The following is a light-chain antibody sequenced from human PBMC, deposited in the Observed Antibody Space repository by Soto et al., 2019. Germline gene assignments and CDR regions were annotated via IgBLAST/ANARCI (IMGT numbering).Light chain of an antibody. CDR3: QQYDSYPST. CDR2: EAR. J-gene: IGKJ1*01. CDR1: QSISSW. Sequence: DIPMTQSPSTLSASVGDRVTITCRASQSISSWLAWYLQKPGKAPKLLIYEARNLESGVPSRFSGSGSGTEFTLTVSSLQPDDFATYYCQQYDSYPSTFGQGTKVEIK. V-gene: IGKV1-5*01.